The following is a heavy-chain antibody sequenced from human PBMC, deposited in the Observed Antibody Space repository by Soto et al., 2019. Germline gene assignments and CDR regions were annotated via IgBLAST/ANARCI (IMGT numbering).Heavy chain of an antibody. Sequence: GSLRLSCAASGFTFSDYIMNWVRQAPGKGLEWISYISSTSSTIYYADSVKGRFTISRDNAKNSLYLQMNSLRDEDTAVYYCARDLDFWRGYFYYWGQGTLVTVSS. V-gene: IGHV3-48*02. CDR1: GFTFSDYI. CDR2: ISSTSSTI. D-gene: IGHD3-3*01. J-gene: IGHJ4*02. CDR3: ARDLDFWRGYFYY.